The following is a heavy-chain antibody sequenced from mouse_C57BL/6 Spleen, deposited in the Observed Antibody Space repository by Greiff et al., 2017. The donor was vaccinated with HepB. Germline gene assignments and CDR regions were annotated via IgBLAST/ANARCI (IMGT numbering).Heavy chain of an antibody. Sequence: QVQLQQSGAELVRPGASVTLSCKASGYTFTDYEMHWVKQTPVHGLEWIGAIDTETGGTAYNQKFKGKAILTADKSSSTAYMELRSLTSDDSAVYYFTRLLLRYWFAYWGQGTLVTVSA. CDR2: IDTETGGT. CDR1: GYTFTDYE. CDR3: TRLLLRYWFAY. V-gene: IGHV1-15*01. D-gene: IGHD1-1*01. J-gene: IGHJ3*01.